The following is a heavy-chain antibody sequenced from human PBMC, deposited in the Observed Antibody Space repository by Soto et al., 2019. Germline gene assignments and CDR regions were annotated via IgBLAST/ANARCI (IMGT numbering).Heavy chain of an antibody. J-gene: IGHJ6*02. Sequence: GASQNVCCKGSGCGFTCYWIGWVRQMPGKGLEWMGIIYPGDSDTRYSPSFQGQVTISADKSISTAYLQWSSLKASDTAMYYCARGVRYCSGGSCLPLDYYYSGMDVWGQGTTVTVS. CDR2: IYPGDSDT. CDR1: GCGFTCYW. D-gene: IGHD2-15*01. V-gene: IGHV5-51*01. CDR3: ARGVRYCSGGSCLPLDYYYSGMDV.